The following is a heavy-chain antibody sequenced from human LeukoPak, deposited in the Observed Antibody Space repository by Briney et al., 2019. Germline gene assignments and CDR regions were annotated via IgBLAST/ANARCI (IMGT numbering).Heavy chain of an antibody. J-gene: IGHJ6*02. V-gene: IGHV3-7*03. CDR3: ARPSPIAAVSNGMDV. CDR2: IKQDGSEK. D-gene: IGHD6-13*01. Sequence: GGSLRLSCAASGFTFSSYWMSWVRQAPGKGLEWVANIKQDGSEKYYVDSVKGRFTISRDNAKNSLYLQMNSLRAEDTAVYYCARPSPIAAVSNGMDVWGQGTTVTVSS. CDR1: GFTFSSYW.